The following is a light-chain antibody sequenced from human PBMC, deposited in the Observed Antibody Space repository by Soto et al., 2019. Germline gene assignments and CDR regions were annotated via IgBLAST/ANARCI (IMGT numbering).Light chain of an antibody. V-gene: IGKV1-39*01. CDR1: QTVSRF. J-gene: IGKJ4*01. CDR2: AAS. Sequence: DIEMTQSPSSLSASVGDRVTITCRATQTVSRFLNWYRHKPGKAPNLLIYAASSLQSGVPSRFSGSGSGTHFTLTISNLQPEDFATYYCQHTYSTPHTFGGGTKVEIK. CDR3: QHTYSTPHT.